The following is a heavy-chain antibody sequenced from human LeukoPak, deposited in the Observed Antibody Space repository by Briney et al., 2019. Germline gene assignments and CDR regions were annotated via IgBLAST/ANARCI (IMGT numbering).Heavy chain of an antibody. CDR2: MNPNSGNT. J-gene: IGHJ4*02. Sequence: AASTKFSCNGTASTWASYEITGVREAIEQRLEWMGWMNPNSGNTGYAQKFQGRVTITRNTSISTAYMELSSLTSEDTAVYYCARAVAGPRDYWGQGTLVTVSS. D-gene: IGHD6-19*01. CDR1: ASTWASYE. V-gene: IGHV1-8*03. CDR3: ARAVAGPRDY.